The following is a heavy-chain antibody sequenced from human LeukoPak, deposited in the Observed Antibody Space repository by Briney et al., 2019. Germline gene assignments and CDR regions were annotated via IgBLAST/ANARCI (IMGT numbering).Heavy chain of an antibody. D-gene: IGHD3-3*01. Sequence: PGGSLRLSCTASGLTFCEYAMSGVRQAPGKGREWVGFIRIKTYGGTTEYSASSKVRFTISRDDSKSIAYLQMNLLKTEDTAVYYCTRARVPGVVIPVDYWGQGTLVTVSS. V-gene: IGHV3-49*04. CDR2: IRIKTYGGTT. CDR1: GLTFCEYA. J-gene: IGHJ4*02. CDR3: TRARVPGVVIPVDY.